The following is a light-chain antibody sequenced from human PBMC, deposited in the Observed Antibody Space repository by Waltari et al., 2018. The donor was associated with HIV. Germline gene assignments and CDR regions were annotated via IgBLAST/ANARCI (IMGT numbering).Light chain of an antibody. CDR1: SSNIGRPP. V-gene: IGLV1-44*01. CDR3: AAWDDSLDGPV. J-gene: IGLJ2*01. CDR2: GNN. Sequence: QPVLTQPPSASATPGQRVIISCSGGSSNIGRPPVSWYQHLPGATPTPLIFGNNQRSSGVPDRFSGSKSATSASLAISGLRSVDEADYSCAAWDDSLDGPVFGGGTKLTVL.